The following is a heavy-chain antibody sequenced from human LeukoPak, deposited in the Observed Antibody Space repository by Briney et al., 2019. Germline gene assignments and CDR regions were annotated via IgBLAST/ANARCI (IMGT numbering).Heavy chain of an antibody. D-gene: IGHD3-22*01. CDR2: ISSSSSYI. CDR1: GFTFSSYS. Sequence: GGSLRLSCAASGFTFSSYSMNWVRQAPGKGLEWVSSISSSSSYIYYADSVKGRFTISRDNAKKSLYLQMNSLRAEDTAVYYCARGTVIFDSSGGHVFDIWGQGTMVTVSS. J-gene: IGHJ3*02. CDR3: ARGTVIFDSSGGHVFDI. V-gene: IGHV3-21*01.